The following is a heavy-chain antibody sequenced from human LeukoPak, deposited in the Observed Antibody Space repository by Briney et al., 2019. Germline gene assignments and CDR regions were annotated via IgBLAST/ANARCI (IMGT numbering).Heavy chain of an antibody. CDR2: INPNSGGT. Sequence: ASVKVSCKASGYTFIDYYINWVRQAPGQGLEWMGRINPNSGGTNYAQKFQGRVTMTRDTSISTAYMDQSRLRSDDTAVYYCARSPLTQAVAGLIDYWGQGTLVTVSS. J-gene: IGHJ4*02. D-gene: IGHD6-19*01. CDR1: GYTFIDYY. CDR3: ARSPLTQAVAGLIDY. V-gene: IGHV1-2*06.